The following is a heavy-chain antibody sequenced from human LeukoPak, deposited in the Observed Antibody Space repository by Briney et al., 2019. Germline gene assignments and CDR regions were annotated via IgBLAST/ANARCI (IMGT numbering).Heavy chain of an antibody. D-gene: IGHD2-2*01. CDR2: ISSSGSTI. CDR3: ARLKLLWSNYFDY. V-gene: IGHV3-48*03. J-gene: IGHJ4*02. CDR1: GFTFSSYE. Sequence: GGSLRLSCAASGFTFSSYEMNWVRQAPGKGLEWVSYISSSGSTIYYADSVKGRFTISRDNTKNSLYLQMNSLRAEDTAVYYCARLKLLWSNYFDYWGQGTLVTVSS.